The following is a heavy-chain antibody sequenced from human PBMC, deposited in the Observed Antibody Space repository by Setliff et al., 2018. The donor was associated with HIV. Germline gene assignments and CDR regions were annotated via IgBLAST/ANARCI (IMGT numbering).Heavy chain of an antibody. J-gene: IGHJ4*02. V-gene: IGHV2-5*01. CDR3: AYSGRQLRGPYFDF. Sequence: SGPTLVNPTQTLTLTCTFSGLSLSTSGVGVGWIRQSPGKALEWLAFIYWNNIKHYSTSLKSRLTVTKDTSKNRVVFTMTNMDPVDTATYYCAYSGRQLRGPYFDFWGQGTPVTVSS. CDR1: GLSLSTSGVG. CDR2: IYWNNIK. D-gene: IGHD1-1*01.